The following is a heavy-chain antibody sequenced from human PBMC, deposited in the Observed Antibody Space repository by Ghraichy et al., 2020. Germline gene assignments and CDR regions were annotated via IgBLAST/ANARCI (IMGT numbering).Heavy chain of an antibody. CDR3: ARHLDSSGHYSP. CDR2: IYYSGST. J-gene: IGHJ5*02. Sequence: SETLSLTCTVSGGSISSSSYYWGWIRQPPGKGLEWIGSIYYSGSTYYNPSLKSRVTISVDTSKNQFSLKLSSVTAADTAVYYCARHLDSSGHYSPWGQGTLVTVSS. V-gene: IGHV4-39*01. CDR1: GGSISSSSYY. D-gene: IGHD3-22*01.